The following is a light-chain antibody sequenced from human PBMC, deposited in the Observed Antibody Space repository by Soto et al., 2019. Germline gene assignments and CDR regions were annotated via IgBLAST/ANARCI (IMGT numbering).Light chain of an antibody. CDR3: LQSNSFPHT. CDR1: QYLSSW. CDR2: AAS. J-gene: IGKJ2*01. V-gene: IGKV1-12*01. Sequence: DIQMTQSPSSVSASVGDRVTITCRASQYLSSWLAWYQQKPGKAPQLLIYAASSLQSGVPSRFSGSGSGTDFTLIISSLQPEDFATYYCLQSNSFPHTFGQGTKLEIK.